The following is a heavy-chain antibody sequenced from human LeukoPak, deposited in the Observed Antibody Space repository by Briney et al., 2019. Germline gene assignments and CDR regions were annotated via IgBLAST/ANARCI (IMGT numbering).Heavy chain of an antibody. D-gene: IGHD1-1*01. CDR3: ARDSMRIQTGTTP. V-gene: IGHV4-39*07. CDR1: GGSIIISGYY. CDR2: VFYNGDT. J-gene: IGHJ5*02. Sequence: SETLSLTCAVSGGSIIISGYYWAWIRQPPGKGLEWIGSVFYNGDTYYNPSLRSRVTISVDTSKNQFSQTLNSVTAADTAVYYCARDSMRIQTGTTPWGQGTLVTVSS.